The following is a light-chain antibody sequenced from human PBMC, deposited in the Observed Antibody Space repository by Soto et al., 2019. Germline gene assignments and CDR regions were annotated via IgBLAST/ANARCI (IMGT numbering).Light chain of an antibody. CDR1: QTISSW. V-gene: IGKV1-5*03. CDR3: QHYNSYSEA. CDR2: QAS. J-gene: IGKJ1*01. Sequence: DIQMTQSPSTLSGSVGDRVTITCRASQTISSWLAWYQQKPGKAPKLLIYQASTLKSGVPSRFSGSGSGTEFTLTISRLQPDDFAPYYCQHYNSYSEAFGQGTNVDSK.